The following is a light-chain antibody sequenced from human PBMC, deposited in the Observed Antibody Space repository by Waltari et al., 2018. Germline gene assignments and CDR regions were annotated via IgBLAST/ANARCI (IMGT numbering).Light chain of an antibody. J-gene: IGLJ2*01. CDR2: VTS. Sequence: QSVLTQPPSVSGAPGQRVTISCTGSSSNIGAGYDVHWYQQLPGTAPRLLIYVTSTRPSGVPDRFSGYKSGTSASLAITGLQAEDEADYYCQSYDSSLSVVFGGGTKLTVL. CDR3: QSYDSSLSVV. CDR1: SSNIGAGYD. V-gene: IGLV1-40*01.